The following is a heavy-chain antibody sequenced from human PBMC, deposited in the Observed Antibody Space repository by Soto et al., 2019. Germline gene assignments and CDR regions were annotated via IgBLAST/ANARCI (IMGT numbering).Heavy chain of an antibody. D-gene: IGHD5-12*01. CDR2: IYWNDDK. V-gene: IGHV2-5*01. J-gene: IGHJ1*01. CDR1: GFSLSTSGVG. CDR3: GHFNGCEVFEF. Sequence: SGPTLVNPTQTLTLTCTFSGFSLSTSGVGVGWIRQPPGKALEWLAVIYWNDDKRYSPSLKSRLTITKGTSDNQVVLTRTNVDPVDTASYYCGHFNGCEVFEFWGQGTLVTVSS.